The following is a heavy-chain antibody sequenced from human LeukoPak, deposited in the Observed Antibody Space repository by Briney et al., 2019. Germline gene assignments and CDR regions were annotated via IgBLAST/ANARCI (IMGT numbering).Heavy chain of an antibody. CDR2: IYTSGST. Sequence: SETLSLTCTVSGGSISSYYWSWIRQPAGKGLEWIGRIYTSGSTNYNPSLKSRVTMSVDTSKNQFSLKLSSVTAADTAVYYCARDAFTMVRGVSHYYYYYMDVWGKGTTVTISS. CDR1: GGSISSYY. V-gene: IGHV4-4*07. D-gene: IGHD3-10*01. J-gene: IGHJ6*03. CDR3: ARDAFTMVRGVSHYYYYYMDV.